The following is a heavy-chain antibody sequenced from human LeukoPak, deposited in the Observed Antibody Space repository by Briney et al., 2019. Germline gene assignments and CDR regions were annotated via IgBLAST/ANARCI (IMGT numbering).Heavy chain of an antibody. CDR3: ARGLKITYFYASGSYYNSHASNI. CDR2: IDPSGGST. D-gene: IGHD3-10*01. J-gene: IGHJ3*02. Sequence: ASVKVSCKVSGTYTLIELSMHWVRQAPGQGLEWMGIIDPSGGSTNYAQKFQGRVTVTRDTSARTVYMELNSLRSEDTAVYYCARGLKITYFYASGSYYNSHASNIWGQGTMVTVSS. CDR1: GTYTLIELS. V-gene: IGHV1-46*01.